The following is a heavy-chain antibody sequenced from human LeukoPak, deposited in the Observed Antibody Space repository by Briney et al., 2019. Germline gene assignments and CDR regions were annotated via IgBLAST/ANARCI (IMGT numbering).Heavy chain of an antibody. CDR3: ARHGPLYDIWSAQFYFDY. CDR1: GGSISTFY. J-gene: IGHJ4*02. CDR2: IYYSGTT. D-gene: IGHD3-3*01. V-gene: IGHV4-59*08. Sequence: PSETLSLTCTVSGGSISTFYWSWIRQRPGKGLESIGYIYYSGTTNYNPSLKSRVTISVDMSKSQFSLNLSSVSAADTALYYCARHGPLYDIWSAQFYFDYWGQGTLVAVSS.